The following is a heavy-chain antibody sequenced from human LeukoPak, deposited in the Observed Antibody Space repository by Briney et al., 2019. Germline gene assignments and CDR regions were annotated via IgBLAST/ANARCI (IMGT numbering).Heavy chain of an antibody. V-gene: IGHV3-7*01. Sequence: PGGSLRLSCAASGFTFSSCWMSWVRQAPGKGLEWVANIKQDGSEKYYVDSVKGRFTISRDNAKNSLYLQMNSLRAEDTAVYYCARDSSGWLLYYFDYWGQGTLVTVSS. D-gene: IGHD6-19*01. J-gene: IGHJ4*02. CDR1: GFTFSSCW. CDR3: ARDSSGWLLYYFDY. CDR2: IKQDGSEK.